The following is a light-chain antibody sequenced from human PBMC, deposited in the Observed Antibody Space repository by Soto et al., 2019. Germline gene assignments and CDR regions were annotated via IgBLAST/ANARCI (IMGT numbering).Light chain of an antibody. J-gene: IGLJ1*01. CDR1: SSDVGSYNL. CDR2: EVS. V-gene: IGLV2-23*02. Sequence: QSALTQPASVSGSPGQSITISCTGTSSDVGSYNLVSWYQQNPGKAPKVMIYEVSKRPSGVPNRFSGSKSGNTASLTISGLQAEDEADYCCCSYAGSSTYVFGTGTKLTVL. CDR3: CSYAGSSTYV.